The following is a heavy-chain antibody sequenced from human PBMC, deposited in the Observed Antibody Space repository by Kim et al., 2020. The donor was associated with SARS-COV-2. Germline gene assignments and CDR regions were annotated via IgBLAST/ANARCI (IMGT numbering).Heavy chain of an antibody. CDR3: ARGGKGAFDT. J-gene: IGHJ3*02. V-gene: IGHV4-59*09. Sequence: GRTNATPALKSRVTISMDTSKNQFSLRLSSVTAADTALYYCARGGKGAFDTWGRGTMVTVSS. CDR2: GRT.